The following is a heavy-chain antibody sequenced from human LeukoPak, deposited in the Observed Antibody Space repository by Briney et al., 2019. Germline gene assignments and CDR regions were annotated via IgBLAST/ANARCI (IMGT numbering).Heavy chain of an antibody. CDR2: ISYDGSNK. D-gene: IGHD3-10*01. J-gene: IGHJ4*02. Sequence: PGRSLRLSCAASEFTFSNYVMHWVRQAPGKGLEWVAVISYDGSNKYYADSVKGRFTISRDNSKNTLYLQMNSLRAEDTAVYYCTIWFGEGIDYWGQGTPVTVSS. CDR3: TIWFGEGIDY. CDR1: EFTFSNYV. V-gene: IGHV3-30*04.